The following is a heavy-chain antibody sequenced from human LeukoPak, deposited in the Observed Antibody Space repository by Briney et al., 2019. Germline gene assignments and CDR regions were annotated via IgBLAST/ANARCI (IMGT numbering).Heavy chain of an antibody. CDR2: ISSSSSTI. Sequence: GGSLRLSCAASGFTLSSYSMNWVRQAPGKGLEWVSYISSSSSTIYYADSVKGRFTISRDNAKNSLYLQMNSLRAEDTAVYYCARVVVGARGGRYYYMDVWGKGTTVTVSS. D-gene: IGHD1-26*01. J-gene: IGHJ6*03. V-gene: IGHV3-48*04. CDR1: GFTLSSYS. CDR3: ARVVVGARGGRYYYMDV.